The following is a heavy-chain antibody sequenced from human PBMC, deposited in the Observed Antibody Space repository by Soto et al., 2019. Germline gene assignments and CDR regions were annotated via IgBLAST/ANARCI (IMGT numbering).Heavy chain of an antibody. J-gene: IGHJ6*02. V-gene: IGHV1-18*01. CDR2: ISAYNGNT. Sequence: QVQLVQSGAEVKKPGASVKVSCKASGYTFTSYGISWVRQAPGQGLEWMGWISAYNGNTNYAQKLQGRVTMTTDTSTSTAYMELRSLRSDDTAVYYCARDRIETPDYYYYYGMDVWGQGTTVTVSS. CDR3: ARDRIETPDYYYYYGMDV. CDR1: GYTFTSYG.